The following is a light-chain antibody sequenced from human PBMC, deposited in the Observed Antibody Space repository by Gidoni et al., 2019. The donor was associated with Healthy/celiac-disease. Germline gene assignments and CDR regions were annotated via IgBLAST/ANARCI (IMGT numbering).Light chain of an antibody. CDR2: GAS. J-gene: IGKJ4*01. CDR3: QQYGSF. CDR1: HSVSSSY. V-gene: IGKV3-20*01. Sequence: DIVVTPSPGTLSLSPGERATLSCRANHSVSSSYLAWYRQKPGQAPRLLIYGASSRATGIPDRFSGSGSGTDFTLTISRLETEDFAVYYCQQYGSFFGGGTKVEIK.